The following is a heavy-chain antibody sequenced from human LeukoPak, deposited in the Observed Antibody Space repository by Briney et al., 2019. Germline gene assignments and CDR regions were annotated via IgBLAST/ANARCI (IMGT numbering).Heavy chain of an antibody. Sequence: PGGSLRLSCAASGFTFSDYYMNWVRQAPGKGLEWASSIRSSSTLYYADSVKGRFTISRDIAKNSLYLQMNSLRAEVDGGYRRGGSCYPFSFDYWGQGTLVTVSS. V-gene: IGHV3-69-1*01. CDR2: IRSSSTL. CDR1: GFTFSDYY. J-gene: IGHJ4*02. CDR3: GGSCYPFSFDY. D-gene: IGHD2-15*01.